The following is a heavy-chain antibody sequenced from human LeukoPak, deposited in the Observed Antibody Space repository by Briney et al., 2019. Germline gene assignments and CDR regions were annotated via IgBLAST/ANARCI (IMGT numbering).Heavy chain of an antibody. D-gene: IGHD1-14*01. CDR2: ISWNSGSI. V-gene: IGHV3-9*01. CDR1: GFTFDDYA. J-gene: IGHJ6*02. CDR3: ARESPPNQGVYYYYYGMDV. Sequence: PGRSLRLSCAASGFTFDDYAMHWVRQAPGKGLEWVSGISWNSGSIGYADSVKGRFTISRDNAKNSLYLQMNSLRAEDTAVYYCARESPPNQGVYYYYYGMDVWGQGTTVTVSS.